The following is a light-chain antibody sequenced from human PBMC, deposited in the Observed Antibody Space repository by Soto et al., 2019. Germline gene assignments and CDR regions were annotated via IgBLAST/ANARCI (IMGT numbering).Light chain of an antibody. CDR2: DVS. CDR3: CSYAGSYTWV. Sequence: QPVLTQPRSVSGSPGQSVTISCTGTSSDVGGYNYVSWYQLHPGTAPKLMIYDVSKRPSGVPDRFSGSKSGNTASLTISGLQAEDEADYYCCSYAGSYTWVFGGGTQLTVL. J-gene: IGLJ3*02. V-gene: IGLV2-11*01. CDR1: SSDVGGYNY.